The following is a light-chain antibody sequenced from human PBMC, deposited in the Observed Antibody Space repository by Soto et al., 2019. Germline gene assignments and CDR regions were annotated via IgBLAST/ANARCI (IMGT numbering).Light chain of an antibody. V-gene: IGKV1-9*01. CDR3: QQLNSFPIT. Sequence: DIQLTQAPSFLSASAGDRVTITCRASQVISSYLARYQQKPGRAPKLLIYAASTLQSGVPSRFSGSGSGTEFTLTITSLQPEDFATYYCQQLNSFPITFGQGTRLEI. CDR2: AAS. J-gene: IGKJ5*01. CDR1: QVISSY.